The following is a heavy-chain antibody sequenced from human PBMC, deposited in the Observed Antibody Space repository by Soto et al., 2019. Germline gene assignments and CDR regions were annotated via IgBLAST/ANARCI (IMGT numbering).Heavy chain of an antibody. V-gene: IGHV4-59*01. Sequence: SETLSLTCTVSGGSISSYYWSWIRQPPGKGLEWIGYIYYSGSTNYNPSLKSRVTISVDTSKNQFSLKLSSVTAADTAVYYCAKTGYSSSWHGNWFDPWGQGTLVTVS. CDR2: IYYSGST. D-gene: IGHD6-13*01. J-gene: IGHJ5*02. CDR1: GGSISSYY. CDR3: AKTGYSSSWHGNWFDP.